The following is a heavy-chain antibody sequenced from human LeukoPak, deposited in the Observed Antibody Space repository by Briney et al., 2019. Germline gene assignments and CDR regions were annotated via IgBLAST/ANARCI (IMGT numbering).Heavy chain of an antibody. J-gene: IGHJ4*02. CDR3: TRMGLGSSWYLDY. CDR1: GYTFNRYY. D-gene: IGHD6-13*01. V-gene: IGHV1-2*02. CDR2: INPNSGGT. Sequence: ASVKVSCKASGYTFNRYYMHWVRQAPGQGLEWMGWINPNSGGTNYAQKFQGRVTMTRDTSISTAYMELSRLRSDDTAVYYCTRMGLGSSWYLDYWGQGTLVTVSS.